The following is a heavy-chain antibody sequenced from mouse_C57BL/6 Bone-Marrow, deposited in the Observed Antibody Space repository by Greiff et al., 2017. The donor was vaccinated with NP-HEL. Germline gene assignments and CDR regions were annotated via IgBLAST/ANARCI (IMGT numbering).Heavy chain of an antibody. CDR2: ISSGSSTI. V-gene: IGHV5-17*01. Sequence: EVQLVESGGGLVKPGGSLKLSCAASGFTFSDYGMHWVRQAPEKGLEWVAYISSGSSTIYYADTVKGRFTISGDNAKTTLFLQMTSLRSEDTAMYYCASAGHKDYWGQGTTLTVSS. CDR3: ASAGHKDY. J-gene: IGHJ2*01. CDR1: GFTFSDYG. D-gene: IGHD3-1*01.